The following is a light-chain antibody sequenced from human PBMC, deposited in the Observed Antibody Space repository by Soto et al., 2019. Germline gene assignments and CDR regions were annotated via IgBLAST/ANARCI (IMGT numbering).Light chain of an antibody. V-gene: IGKV3D-20*02. CDR3: QQRLNWPPG. CDR1: QSVSNNY. Sequence: EIVLTQSPGTLSLSPGERATLSCRASQSVSNNYLAWYQQKPGQAPRLLIYGASSRATGIPDRFSGSGSGTDFTLTISDLEPADFGLYYCQQRLNWPPGFGQGTKVDI. J-gene: IGKJ1*01. CDR2: GAS.